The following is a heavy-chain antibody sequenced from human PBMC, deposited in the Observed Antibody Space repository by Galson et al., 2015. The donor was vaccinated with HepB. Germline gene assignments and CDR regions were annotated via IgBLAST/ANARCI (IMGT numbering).Heavy chain of an antibody. V-gene: IGHV1-69*13. J-gene: IGHJ4*02. CDR3: ARDHVDTAWDSVGALGY. CDR2: IIPIFGTA. CDR1: GGTFSSYA. Sequence: SVKVSCKASGGTFSSYAISWVRQAPGQGLEWMGGIIPIFGTANYAQKFQGRVTITADESTSTAYMELSSLRSEDTAVYYCARDHVDTAWDSVGALGYWGQGTLVTVSS. D-gene: IGHD5-18*01.